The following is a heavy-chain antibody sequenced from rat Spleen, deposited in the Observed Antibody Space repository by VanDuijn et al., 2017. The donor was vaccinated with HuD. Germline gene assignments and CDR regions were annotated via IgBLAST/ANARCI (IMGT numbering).Heavy chain of an antibody. CDR3: TTDAFTWMVVTFDY. CDR2: IIYDGSRT. CDR1: GFTFSDYN. D-gene: IGHD1-12*02. J-gene: IGHJ2*01. V-gene: IGHV5S10*01. Sequence: EVQLVESGGGLVQPGRSLKLSCAASGFTFSDYNMAWVRQAPKKGLEWVATIIYDGSRTYYRDSVKGRFTISRDNAKSSLYLQMYSLRSEYTATYYCTTDAFTWMVVTFDYWGQGVMVTVSS.